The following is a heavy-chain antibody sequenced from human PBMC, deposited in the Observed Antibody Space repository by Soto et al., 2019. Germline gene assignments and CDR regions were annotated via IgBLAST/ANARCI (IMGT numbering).Heavy chain of an antibody. V-gene: IGHV3-30*18. CDR1: GFTFSNYA. Sequence: LRLSCAVSGFTFSNYAMHWVRQAPGKGLEWVAVISKDGSNKYYGDFVKGRFTISRDSSKNTLYLQMNSLREEDTAVYYCAKETGPQGGFDYWGQGTLVTVSS. J-gene: IGHJ4*02. D-gene: IGHD3-9*01. CDR2: ISKDGSNK. CDR3: AKETGPQGGFDY.